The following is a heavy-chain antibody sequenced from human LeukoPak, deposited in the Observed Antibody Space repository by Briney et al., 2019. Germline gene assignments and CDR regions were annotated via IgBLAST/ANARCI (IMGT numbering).Heavy chain of an antibody. CDR3: AREYYFDNSGYYGVGDY. V-gene: IGHV1-2*02. CDR1: GYTFTAYY. CDR2: FNPNSGGT. J-gene: IGHJ4*02. Sequence: ASVKVSCKASGYTFTAYYIHWVQQAPGQGLEWMGWFNPNSGGTNYAQEFQGRVTMTRDTSISTAYMELSRLRSDDTAVYYCAREYYFDNSGYYGVGDYWGQGTLVTVSS. D-gene: IGHD3-22*01.